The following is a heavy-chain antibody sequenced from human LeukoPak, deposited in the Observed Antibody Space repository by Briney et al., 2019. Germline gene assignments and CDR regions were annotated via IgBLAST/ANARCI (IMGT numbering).Heavy chain of an antibody. CDR1: GFTVSSNY. CDR3: ARGLRGYRYYFDY. J-gene: IGHJ4*02. CDR2: IYSGGTT. Sequence: GGSLRLSCAASGFTVSSNYMSWVRQAPGKGLEWVSVIYSGGTTYYADSLKGRFTISRDNSKNTLYLQMNSLRAEDTAVYYCARGLRGYRYYFDYWGQGTLVTVSS. D-gene: IGHD5-12*01. V-gene: IGHV3-53*01.